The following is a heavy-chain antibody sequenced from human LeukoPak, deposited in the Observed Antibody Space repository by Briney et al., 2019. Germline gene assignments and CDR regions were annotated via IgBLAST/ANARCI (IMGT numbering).Heavy chain of an antibody. J-gene: IGHJ4*02. D-gene: IGHD3-10*01. CDR3: ARDYGSGSFRSAPFDY. Sequence: GGSLRLSCAASGFTFSSYGMHWVRQAPGKGLEWVAVIWYDGSNKYCADSVKGRFTISRDNSKNTLYLQVNSLRAEDTAVYYCARDYGSGSFRSAPFDYWGQGTLVTVSS. CDR2: IWYDGSNK. CDR1: GFTFSSYG. V-gene: IGHV3-33*01.